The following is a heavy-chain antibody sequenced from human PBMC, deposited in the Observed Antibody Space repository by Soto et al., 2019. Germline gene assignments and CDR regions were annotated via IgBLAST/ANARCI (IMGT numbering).Heavy chain of an antibody. V-gene: IGHV3-33*01. Sequence: RRLSCAASGFTFSRQAMHWVRQAPGRGLEWVAVIWYHGVDKYYADSVKGRFTISRDNSKNTVYLQMNSLRGEDTAVYYCATGFLGLCTGGNCPLDPWGQGRLVTVSS. J-gene: IGHJ5*02. CDR3: ATGFLGLCTGGNCPLDP. D-gene: IGHD2-15*01. CDR2: IWYHGVDK. CDR1: GFTFSRQA.